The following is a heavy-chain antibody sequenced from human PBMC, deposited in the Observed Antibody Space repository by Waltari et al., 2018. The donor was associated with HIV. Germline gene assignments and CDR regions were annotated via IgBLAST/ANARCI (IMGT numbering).Heavy chain of an antibody. CDR3: AREWGTLMVAWFDP. CDR2: MFHNGST. V-gene: IGHV4-38-2*02. Sequence: QVQLQESGPGLVKPSETLSLTCAVSGYSISSAYFWGWNRQPPGKALEWIGSMFHNGSTYYNPSLKSRVTISVDTSKNQFSLKLSSVTSADTAIYYCAREWGTLMVAWFDPWGQGTLVTVSS. J-gene: IGHJ5*02. CDR1: GYSISSAYF. D-gene: IGHD3-10*01.